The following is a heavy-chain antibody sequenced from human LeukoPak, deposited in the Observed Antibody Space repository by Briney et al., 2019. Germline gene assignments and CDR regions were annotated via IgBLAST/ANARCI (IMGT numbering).Heavy chain of an antibody. CDR2: INHSGST. CDR3: ARGDYDFWTLSRRWNWFDH. D-gene: IGHD3-3*01. J-gene: IGHJ5*02. CDR1: GGSFSGYY. Sequence: PSETLSLTCAVYGGSFSGYYWSWIRKPPGKGLEWIGEINHSGSTNYNPSLKSRVTISVDTSKNQFSLKLSSVTAADPAVYYCARGDYDFWTLSRRWNWFDHWGQGTLVTVSS. V-gene: IGHV4-34*01.